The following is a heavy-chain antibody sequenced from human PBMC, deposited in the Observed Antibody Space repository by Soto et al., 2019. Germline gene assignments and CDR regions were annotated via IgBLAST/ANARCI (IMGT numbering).Heavy chain of an antibody. J-gene: IGHJ4*02. Sequence: QVQLVQSGAEVKKPGSSVKVSCKASGGTFSSYALSWVRQAPGQGLEWMGGIIPIFGTANYAQKFQGRVTITADESTSTAYMELSSLRSEDTAVYYCARGAEYCTNGVCYTGGYYFDYWGQGTLVTVSS. CDR3: ARGAEYCTNGVCYTGGYYFDY. V-gene: IGHV1-69*01. D-gene: IGHD2-8*01. CDR2: IIPIFGTA. CDR1: GGTFSSYA.